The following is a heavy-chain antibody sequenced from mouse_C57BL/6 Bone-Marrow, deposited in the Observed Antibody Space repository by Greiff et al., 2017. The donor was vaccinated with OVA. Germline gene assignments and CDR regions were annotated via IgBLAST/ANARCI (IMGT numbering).Heavy chain of an antibody. Sequence: EVQLVESGGGLVQPKGSLKLSCAASGFSFNTYAMNWVRQAPGKGLEWVARIRSKSNNYATYYADSVKDRFTISRDDSDSMLYLQMNNLKTEDTAMYYCVRHGSSYPAWFAYWGQGTLVTVSA. CDR3: VRHGSSYPAWFAY. J-gene: IGHJ3*01. D-gene: IGHD1-1*01. V-gene: IGHV10-1*01. CDR2: IRSKSNNYAT. CDR1: GFSFNTYA.